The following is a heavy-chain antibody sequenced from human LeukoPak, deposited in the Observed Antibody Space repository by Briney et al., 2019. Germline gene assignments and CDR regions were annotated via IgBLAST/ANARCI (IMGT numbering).Heavy chain of an antibody. V-gene: IGHV1-69*02. D-gene: IGHD3-22*01. CDR2: IIPIIGIA. Sequence: SVKVSCKASGGTFSSYTISWVRQAPGQGLEWMGRIIPIIGIANYAQKFQGRVTITADKSTSTAYMELSSLRSEDTAVYYCARVDSSGYYLDYWGQGTLVTVSS. CDR1: GGTFSSYT. J-gene: IGHJ4*02. CDR3: ARVDSSGYYLDY.